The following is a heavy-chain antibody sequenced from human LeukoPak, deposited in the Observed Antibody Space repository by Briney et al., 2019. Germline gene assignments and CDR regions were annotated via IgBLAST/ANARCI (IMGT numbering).Heavy chain of an antibody. D-gene: IGHD6-6*01. V-gene: IGHV6-1*01. CDR2: TYYRSKWYN. CDR1: GDSVSSNSAA. CDR3: ARDRVEALGYSSSHWFDP. Sequence: SQTLSLTCAISGDSVSSNSAAWNWIRQSPSRGLEWLGRTYYRSKWYNDYAVSVKSRITINPDTSKNQFSLQLNSVTPEDTAVYYCARDRVEALGYSSSHWFDPWGQGTLVTVSS. J-gene: IGHJ5*02.